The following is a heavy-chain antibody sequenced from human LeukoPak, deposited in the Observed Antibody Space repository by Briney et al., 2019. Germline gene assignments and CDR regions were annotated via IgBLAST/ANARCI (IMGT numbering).Heavy chain of an antibody. J-gene: IGHJ4*02. Sequence: GGSLRLSCAASGFTFSRYSMIWVRQATGEGLEWVLSFSSSSTSIFYADSVEGRFTISRDNAKNSLYLQMNSLRAEDTAVYYCATKTSGSYPLDYWGQGTLVTVSS. CDR2: FSSSSTSI. V-gene: IGHV3-21*01. D-gene: IGHD1-26*01. CDR3: ATKTSGSYPLDY. CDR1: GFTFSRYS.